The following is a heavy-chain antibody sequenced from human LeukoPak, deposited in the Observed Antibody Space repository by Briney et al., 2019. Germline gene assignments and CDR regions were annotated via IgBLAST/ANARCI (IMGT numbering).Heavy chain of an antibody. CDR3: ARGRGTMVRGVPNSFDP. Sequence: SETLSLTCTVSGGSISSYYWSWIRQPPGKGLEWLGYIYYSGSTNYNPSLKSRVTISVDTSKNQFSLKLSSVTAADTAVYYCARGRGTMVRGVPNSFDPWGQGTLVTVSS. V-gene: IGHV4-59*01. J-gene: IGHJ5*02. CDR1: GGSISSYY. CDR2: IYYSGST. D-gene: IGHD3-10*01.